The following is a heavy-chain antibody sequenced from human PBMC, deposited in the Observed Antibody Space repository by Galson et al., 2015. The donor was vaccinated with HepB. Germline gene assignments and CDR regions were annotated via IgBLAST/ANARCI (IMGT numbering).Heavy chain of an antibody. V-gene: IGHV1-69*04. CDR2: IIPILGIA. D-gene: IGHD3-3*01. CDR3: ARDGGLYYDFWSGSQGYFDY. Sequence: SVKVSCKASGGTFSSYTISWVRQAPGQGLEWMGRIIPILGIANYAQKFQGRVTITADKSTSTAYMELSSLRSEDTAVYYCARDGGLYYDFWSGSQGYFDYWGQGTPVTVSS. J-gene: IGHJ4*02. CDR1: GGTFSSYT.